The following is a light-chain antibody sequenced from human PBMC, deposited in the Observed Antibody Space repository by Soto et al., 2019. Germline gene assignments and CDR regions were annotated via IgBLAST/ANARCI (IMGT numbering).Light chain of an antibody. CDR3: QQYGSSPRT. CDR2: GAF. V-gene: IGKV3-20*01. CDR1: QSVSSNY. J-gene: IGKJ1*01. Sequence: DIVFSRSPRTLSLSHPERATFSCMASQSVSSNYLAWYQQKPGQAPRLLIYGAFKRATGIPDRFSGSGSGTDFTLTISRMEPEDFAVYCCQQYGSSPRTFGQGTKVDIK.